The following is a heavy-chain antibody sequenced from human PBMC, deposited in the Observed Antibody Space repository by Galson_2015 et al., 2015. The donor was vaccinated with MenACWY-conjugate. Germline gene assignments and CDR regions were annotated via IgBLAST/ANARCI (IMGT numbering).Heavy chain of an antibody. D-gene: IGHD2-21*02. J-gene: IGHJ4*02. CDR1: GFTFSSYW. V-gene: IGHV3-7*03. CDR2: IKQDGSEK. CDR3: ARVDVVVVTAVAHYYFDY. Sequence: SLRLSCAASGFTFSSYWMSWVRQAPGKGLEWVANIKQDGSEKYYVDSVKGRFTISRDNAKNSLYLQMNSLRAEDTAVYYCARVDVVVVTAVAHYYFDYWGQGTLVTVSS.